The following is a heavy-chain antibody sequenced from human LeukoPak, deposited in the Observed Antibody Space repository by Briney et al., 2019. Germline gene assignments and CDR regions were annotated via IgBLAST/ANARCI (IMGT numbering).Heavy chain of an antibody. CDR3: AHRLG. Sequence: TGGSLRLSCAASGFTFSSYGMHWVRQAPGKGLGWVAFIRYDGSNKYYADSVKGRFTISRDNSKNTLYLQINSLRAEDTAVYYCAHRLGWGQGILVTVSS. D-gene: IGHD3-9*01. CDR1: GFTFSSYG. V-gene: IGHV3-30*02. J-gene: IGHJ4*02. CDR2: IRYDGSNK.